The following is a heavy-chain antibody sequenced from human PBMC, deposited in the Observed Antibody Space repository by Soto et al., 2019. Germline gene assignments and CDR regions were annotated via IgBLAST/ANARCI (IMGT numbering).Heavy chain of an antibody. CDR2: ISSSSSTI. D-gene: IGHD2-2*01. V-gene: IGHV3-48*01. Sequence: GGSLRLSCAASGFTFSSYSMNWVRQAPGKGLEWVSYISSSSSTIYYADSVKGRFTISRDNAKNSLYLQMNSLRAEDTAVYYCARAGATGIVPAAISPSYYYYYMDVWGKGTTVTVSS. J-gene: IGHJ6*03. CDR1: GFTFSSYS. CDR3: ARAGATGIVPAAISPSYYYYYMDV.